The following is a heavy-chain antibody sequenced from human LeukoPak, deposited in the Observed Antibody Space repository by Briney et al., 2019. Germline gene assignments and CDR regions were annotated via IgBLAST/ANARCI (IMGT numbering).Heavy chain of an antibody. CDR1: GGSFSGYY. J-gene: IGHJ4*02. CDR2: INHSGST. Sequence: SETLSLTCAVYGGSFSGYYWSWIRQPPGKGLEWIGEINHSGSTNYNPSLKSRVTISVDASKNQFSLKLSSVTAADTAVYYCARDPDSGVLWFENSPYYFDHWGQGTLVTVSS. D-gene: IGHD3-10*01. CDR3: ARDPDSGVLWFENSPYYFDH. V-gene: IGHV4-34*01.